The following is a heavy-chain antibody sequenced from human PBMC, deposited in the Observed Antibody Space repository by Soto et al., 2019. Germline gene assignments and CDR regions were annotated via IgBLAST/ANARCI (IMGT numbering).Heavy chain of an antibody. CDR3: ARAHRSSHYDFWSGYSNWFDP. J-gene: IGHJ5*02. CDR1: GGSISSGGYY. D-gene: IGHD3-3*01. V-gene: IGHV4-31*03. Sequence: SETLSLTCTVSGGSISSGGYYWSWIRQHPGKGLEWIGYIYYSGSTYYNPSLKSRVTISVDTSKNQFSLKLSSVTAADTAVYYCARAHRSSHYDFWSGYSNWFDPWGQGTLVTVSS. CDR2: IYYSGST.